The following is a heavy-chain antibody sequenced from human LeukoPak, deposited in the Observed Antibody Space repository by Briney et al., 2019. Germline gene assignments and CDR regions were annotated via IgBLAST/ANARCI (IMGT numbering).Heavy chain of an antibody. CDR1: GFTFSSYS. CDR3: ARGSTYYDSSGQVPFDY. Sequence: QPGGSLRLSCAASGFTFSSYSMNWVRQAPGKGLEWGSYISGSSSTIYYADSVKGRFTISRDNGKNTLHLQMNSLRAEDTAVYYCARGSTYYDSSGQVPFDYWGQGTLVTVSS. CDR2: ISGSSSTI. J-gene: IGHJ4*02. V-gene: IGHV3-48*01. D-gene: IGHD3-22*01.